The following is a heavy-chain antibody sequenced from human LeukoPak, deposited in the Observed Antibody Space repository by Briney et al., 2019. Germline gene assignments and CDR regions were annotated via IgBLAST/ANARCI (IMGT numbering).Heavy chain of an antibody. CDR3: ARGPLYYYYYYMDV. V-gene: IGHV4-59*12. Sequence: SETLSLTCTVSGGSISNYYWSWIRQPPGKGLEWIAYIYSSGSTNYNPSLKSRVTMSVDTSKNQFSLKLSSVTAADTAVYYCARGPLYYYYYYMDVWGKGTTVTVSS. CDR2: IYSSGST. CDR1: GGSISNYY. J-gene: IGHJ6*03.